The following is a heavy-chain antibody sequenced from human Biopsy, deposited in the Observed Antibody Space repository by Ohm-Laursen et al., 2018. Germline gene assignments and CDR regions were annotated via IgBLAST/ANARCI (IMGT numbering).Heavy chain of an antibody. V-gene: IGHV3-23*01. J-gene: IGHJ4*01. CDR2: IDVSEDNT. CDR3: VKHWGGYNFDS. D-gene: IGHD7-27*01. Sequence: SLRLSCTASGFTFSSSWMHWVRQAPGKGLEWVSHIDVSEDNTYYADSVRGRFTISRDNSKKMVHLQINSLRADDTAVYYCVKHWGGYNFDSWGQGTLVTVSS. CDR1: GFTFSSSW.